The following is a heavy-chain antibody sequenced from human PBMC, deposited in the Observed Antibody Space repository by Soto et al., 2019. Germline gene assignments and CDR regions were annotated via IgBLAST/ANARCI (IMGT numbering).Heavy chain of an antibody. Sequence: EVQLVESGGGLVKPGGSLRLSCAASGFTFSSYSMNWVRQAPGKGLEWVSSISSSSSYIYYADSVKGRFTISRDNAKNSLYLQMNSLRAEDTAVYYCARECRSSSAFDYWGQGTLVTVSS. V-gene: IGHV3-21*01. CDR1: GFTFSSYS. CDR2: ISSSSSYI. D-gene: IGHD6-6*01. CDR3: ARECRSSSAFDY. J-gene: IGHJ4*02.